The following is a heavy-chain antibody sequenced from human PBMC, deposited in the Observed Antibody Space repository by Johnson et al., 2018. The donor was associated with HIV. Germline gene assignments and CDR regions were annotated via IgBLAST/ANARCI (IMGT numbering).Heavy chain of an antibody. D-gene: IGHD2-21*02. CDR3: AKDRRYCGGDCSVDAFDI. J-gene: IGHJ3*02. Sequence: VQLVESGGGEVQPGRSLRLSCAASGFIFSSYAMHWVRQAPGKGLEWVSAISGSGGSTYYADSVKGRFTISRDNSNNTLYLQMNSLRAEDTAVYYCAKDRRYCGGDCSVDAFDIWGQGTVVSVSS. CDR1: GFIFSSYA. V-gene: IGHV3-23*04. CDR2: ISGSGGST.